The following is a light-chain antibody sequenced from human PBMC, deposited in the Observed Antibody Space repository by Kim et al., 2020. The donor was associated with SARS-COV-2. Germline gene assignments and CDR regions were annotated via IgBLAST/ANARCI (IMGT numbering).Light chain of an antibody. CDR1: RSDVGAYKT. V-gene: IGLV2-14*03. Sequence: GSPRQAITISCTGTRSDVGAYKTVSWYQLPGKAPKLMIYAVSKRPSEISNRFSGSMSGNTASLTISGLQAEDEADYYCISYTTSPLFGSGTKVTVL. J-gene: IGLJ1*01. CDR3: ISYTTSPL. CDR2: AVS.